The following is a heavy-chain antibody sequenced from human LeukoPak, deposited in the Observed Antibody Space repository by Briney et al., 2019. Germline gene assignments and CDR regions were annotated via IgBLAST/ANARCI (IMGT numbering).Heavy chain of an antibody. Sequence: SETLSLTCTVSGGSISSYYWSWIRQPAGKGLEWIGRIYTSGSTNYNPSLKSRVTMSVDTSKNQFSLKLSSVTAADTAVYYCARDIIVVVPIIYRLYYYYMDVWGKGTTVTVSS. D-gene: IGHD2-2*01. CDR2: IYTSGST. V-gene: IGHV4-4*07. CDR3: ARDIIVVVPIIYRLYYYYMDV. CDR1: GGSISSYY. J-gene: IGHJ6*03.